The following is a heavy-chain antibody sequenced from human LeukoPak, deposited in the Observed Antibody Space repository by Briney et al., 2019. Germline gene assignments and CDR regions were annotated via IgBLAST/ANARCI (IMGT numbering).Heavy chain of an antibody. Sequence: PSETLSFTCTVSGASIRSYYWTWIPQPPGKGLEWIGYVYTNGNTHYNPSLKSRVTISIDTSKNQFSVKLSSVTAADTAVYYCARVGRPFGYYYMDVWGTGTTVTVSS. CDR3: ARVGRPFGYYYMDV. D-gene: IGHD3-3*01. CDR2: VYTNGNT. J-gene: IGHJ6*03. V-gene: IGHV4-4*09. CDR1: GASIRSYY.